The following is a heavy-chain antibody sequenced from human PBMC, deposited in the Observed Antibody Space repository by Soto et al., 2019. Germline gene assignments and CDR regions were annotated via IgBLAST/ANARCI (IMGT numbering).Heavy chain of an antibody. Sequence: ASVKVSCKASGYTFTSYGIIWVRQAPGQGLEWMGWISAYNGNTNYAQKLQGRVTMTTDTSTSTAYMELRSLRSDDTAVYYCARDVQLWFGELFLDAFDIWGQGTMVTVSS. V-gene: IGHV1-18*01. D-gene: IGHD3-10*01. CDR3: ARDVQLWFGELFLDAFDI. CDR1: GYTFTSYG. J-gene: IGHJ3*02. CDR2: ISAYNGNT.